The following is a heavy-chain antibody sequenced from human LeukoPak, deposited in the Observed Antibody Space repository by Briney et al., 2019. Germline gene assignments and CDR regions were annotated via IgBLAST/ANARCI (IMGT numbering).Heavy chain of an antibody. CDR3: ARGTAIGALQYFQH. D-gene: IGHD5-18*01. V-gene: IGHV4-59*12. CDR2: VYYSGTT. J-gene: IGHJ1*01. CDR1: GGSIHTYY. Sequence: PSETLSLTRSVSGGSIHTYYWTWIRQPPGKGLEWIGNVYYSGTTYYNPSLKSRLTISVDTSKNQFSLKLSSVTAADTAVYYCARGTAIGALQYFQHWGQGTLVTVSS.